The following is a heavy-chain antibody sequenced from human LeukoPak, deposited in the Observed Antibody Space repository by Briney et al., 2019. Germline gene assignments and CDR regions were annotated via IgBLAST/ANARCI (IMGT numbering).Heavy chain of an antibody. Sequence: PSETLSLTCTVSGGSISSYYWSWIRQPPGKGLEWIGYIYYSGSTNYNPSLKSRVTISVDTSKNQFSLKLSSVTAADTAVYYCASARRDGYPNDYWGQGTLVTVSS. CDR2: IYYSGST. D-gene: IGHD5-24*01. J-gene: IGHJ4*02. CDR3: ASARRDGYPNDY. CDR1: GGSISSYY. V-gene: IGHV4-59*08.